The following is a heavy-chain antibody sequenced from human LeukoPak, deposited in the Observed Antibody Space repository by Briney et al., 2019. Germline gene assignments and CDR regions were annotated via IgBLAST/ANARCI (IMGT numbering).Heavy chain of an antibody. V-gene: IGHV3-7*03. CDR1: GFTFSDYW. CDR3: AKMQQWLVRSPCDY. J-gene: IGHJ4*02. D-gene: IGHD6-19*01. CDR2: IRQDSSKK. Sequence: GGSLRLSCVTSGFTFSDYWMTWVRQAPGKGLEWVANIRQDSSKKNYVDSVKGRFTISRDNSKNTLYLQMNSLRAEDTAVYYCAKMQQWLVRSPCDYWGQGTLVTVSS.